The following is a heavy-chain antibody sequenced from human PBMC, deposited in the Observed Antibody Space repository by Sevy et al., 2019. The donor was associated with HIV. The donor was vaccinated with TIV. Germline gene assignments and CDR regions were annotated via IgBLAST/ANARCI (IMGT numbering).Heavy chain of an antibody. CDR2: IKQDGTDT. CDR3: ARALADWGSFHYSS. J-gene: IGHJ4*02. V-gene: IGHV3-7*01. CDR1: GFTFSTYW. D-gene: IGHD3-16*01. Sequence: GGSLRLSCAASGFTFSTYWMTWVRQAPGKGLEWVANIKQDGTDTNYVGFVRGRFTISRDNGRNLLYLHMNSLRAEDTAVYFCARALADWGSFHYSSWGRGVLVTVSS.